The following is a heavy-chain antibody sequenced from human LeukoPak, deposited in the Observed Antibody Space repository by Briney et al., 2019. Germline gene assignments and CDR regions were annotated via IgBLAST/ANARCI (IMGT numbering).Heavy chain of an antibody. Sequence: SETLSLTCTVSGGSISNYFWSWIRQPPGKGLEWIGYIYYSGSTNYNPSLKSRVTISVDTSKNQFSLKLSSVTAADTAVYYCARGPGGYDYYYYMDVWGKGTTVTVSS. J-gene: IGHJ6*03. CDR2: IYYSGST. D-gene: IGHD5-12*01. CDR3: ARGPGGYDYYYYMDV. V-gene: IGHV4-59*01. CDR1: GGSISNYF.